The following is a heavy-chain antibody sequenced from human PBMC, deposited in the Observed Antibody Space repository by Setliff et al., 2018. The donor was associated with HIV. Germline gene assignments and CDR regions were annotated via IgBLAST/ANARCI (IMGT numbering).Heavy chain of an antibody. D-gene: IGHD6-13*01. CDR2: INPYSGKT. V-gene: IGHV1-18*04. Sequence: ASVKVSCKASGYTFSSYGISWVRQAPGQGLEWMGWINPYSGKTKYAQNLQGRVTMTTDTSTSTADMELRSLRSDDTAMYYCASSWSRIRYYGMDVWGQGTTVTVSS. CDR3: ASSWSRIRYYGMDV. CDR1: GYTFSSYG. J-gene: IGHJ6*02.